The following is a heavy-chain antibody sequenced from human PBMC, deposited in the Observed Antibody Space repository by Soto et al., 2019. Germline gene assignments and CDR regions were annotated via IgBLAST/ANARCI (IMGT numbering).Heavy chain of an antibody. J-gene: IGHJ4*02. CDR3: AKDRESYAGSVTYYSFFFDY. CDR1: GFTFSNYA. Sequence: EVQLLESGGDLVQPGGSLRLSCAASGFTFSNYAMSWVRQAPGKGLEWVSTISGSGVTTYYADSVKGRFTISRDNSNNAQYLQINSLRAEDPDVYYFAKDRESYAGSVTYYSFFFDYWGQGTLVTVSS. D-gene: IGHD3-10*01. CDR2: ISGSGVTT. V-gene: IGHV3-23*01.